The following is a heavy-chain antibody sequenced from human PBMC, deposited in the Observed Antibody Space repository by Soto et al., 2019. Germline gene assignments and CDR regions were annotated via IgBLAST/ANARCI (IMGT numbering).Heavy chain of an antibody. Sequence: QVQLVESGGGLVKPGGSLRLSCAASGFTFSDYYMSWIRQAPGKGLEWVSYISSSGSTIYYAGSVKGRFTISRDNAKNPLYQQMNRPVGEGTAGDFCARKPYRSGWSDHWGQGTLVTVSS. CDR3: ARKPYRSGWSDH. J-gene: IGHJ5*02. CDR1: GFTFSDYY. CDR2: ISSSGSTI. D-gene: IGHD6-25*01. V-gene: IGHV3-11*01.